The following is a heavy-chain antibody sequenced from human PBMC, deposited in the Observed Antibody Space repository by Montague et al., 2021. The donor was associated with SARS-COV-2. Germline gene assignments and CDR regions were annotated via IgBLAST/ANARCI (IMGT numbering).Heavy chain of an antibody. J-gene: IGHJ4*02. Sequence: SETLSLTCAVYGGSITNSIYYWIWICQPQGKGLEWIGRIIYKESTYYNPYFKIPMTLSVDTSKNQFSLRLRSVPASDTAVYFCARLSWIPTAEPLTFDYWGQGALVTISS. D-gene: IGHD5-18*01. CDR1: GGSITNSIYY. CDR2: IIYKEST. CDR3: ARLSWIPTAEPLTFDY. V-gene: IGHV4-39*01.